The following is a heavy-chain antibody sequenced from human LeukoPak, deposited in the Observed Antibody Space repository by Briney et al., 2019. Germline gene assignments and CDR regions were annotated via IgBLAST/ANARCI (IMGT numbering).Heavy chain of an antibody. V-gene: IGHV3-7*01. Sequence: PGGSLRLSCVASGLTFSVYWMSWVRRAPGKGLEWVANIKEDGSEKYYVDSVKGRFTISRDNAKNSLYLQMSSLRAEDAAVYYCARGGSWFAPWGQGTLVTVSS. CDR2: IKEDGSEK. CDR1: GLTFSVYW. J-gene: IGHJ5*02. CDR3: ARGGSWFAP. D-gene: IGHD3-10*01.